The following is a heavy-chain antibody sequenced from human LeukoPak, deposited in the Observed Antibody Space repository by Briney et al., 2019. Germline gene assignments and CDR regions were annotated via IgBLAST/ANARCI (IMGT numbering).Heavy chain of an antibody. J-gene: IGHJ4*02. D-gene: IGHD6-19*01. V-gene: IGHV4-39*01. CDR1: AGSVSSSSYY. Sequence: ASETLSLTCTVSAGSVSSSSYYWGWLRQPPGKGLKWIGSIYYSGSTYYNPSLKSRATISVDTSKNQFSLTLSSVTAADTAVYYYASNQWLVHGWGQGTLVTVSS. CDR2: IYYSGST. CDR3: ASNQWLVHG.